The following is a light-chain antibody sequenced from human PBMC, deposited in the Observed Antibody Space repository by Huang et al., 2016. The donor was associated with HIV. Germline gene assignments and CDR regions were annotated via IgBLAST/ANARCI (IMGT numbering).Light chain of an antibody. CDR2: DAS. V-gene: IGKV1-33*01. CDR1: QDIGNY. CDR3: QHYDSLPPWT. J-gene: IGKJ1*01. Sequence: DIQITQSPSSLSASVGDRVTITCQASQDIGNYLNWYQQKPGQAPKLLIFDASNLETGVPSRFSGSGSGTDYTFTISTLQHEDIATYYCQHYDSLPPWTFGQGTRVEI.